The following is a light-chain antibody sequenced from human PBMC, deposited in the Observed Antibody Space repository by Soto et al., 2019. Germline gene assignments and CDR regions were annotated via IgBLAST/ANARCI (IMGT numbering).Light chain of an antibody. CDR1: QNVGTN. CDR2: GAS. CDR3: PRYTICGLA. Sequence: IVMTQSPATLSVSPGEGVTLSCRASQNVGTNLAWYQQRPGQAPRLLIYGASTRATGVPASFSGSGSGTEFTLTIKSLQSEDFAVYFCPRYTICGLAFGGGPKLDIK. J-gene: IGKJ4*01. V-gene: IGKV3D-15*01.